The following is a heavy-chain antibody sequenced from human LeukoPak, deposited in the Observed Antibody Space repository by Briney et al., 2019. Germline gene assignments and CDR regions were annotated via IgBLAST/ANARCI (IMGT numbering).Heavy chain of an antibody. CDR1: GYTFTSYD. CDR2: MNPNSGNT. CDR3: ARGPHVMYYDFWSGYYYYFDY. J-gene: IGHJ4*02. D-gene: IGHD3-3*01. Sequence: ASVKVSCKASGYTFTSYDINWVRQATGQGLEWMGWMNPNSGNTGYAQKFQGRVTITRNTSISTADMELSSLRSEDTAVYYCARGPHVMYYDFWSGYYYYFDYWGQGTLVTVSS. V-gene: IGHV1-8*03.